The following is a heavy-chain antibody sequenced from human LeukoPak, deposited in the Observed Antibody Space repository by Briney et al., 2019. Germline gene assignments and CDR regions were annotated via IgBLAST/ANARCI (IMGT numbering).Heavy chain of an antibody. V-gene: IGHV4-30-4*01. CDR2: IYYSGST. J-gene: IGHJ4*02. CDR3: ARIGGITMVRGVPGYCFDY. CDR1: GGSISSGDYY. Sequence: SETLSLTCTVSGGSISSGDYYWSWHRQPPGKGLEWIGYIYYSGSTYYNPSLKSRVTISVDTSKNQFSLKLSSVTAADTAVYYCARIGGITMVRGVPGYCFDYWGQGTLVTVSS. D-gene: IGHD3-10*01.